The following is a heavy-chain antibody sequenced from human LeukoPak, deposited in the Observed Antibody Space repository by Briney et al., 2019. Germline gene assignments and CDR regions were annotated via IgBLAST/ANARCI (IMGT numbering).Heavy chain of an antibody. Sequence: GGSLRLSCAASGFTFSSYAMSWVRQAPGKGLEWVSAISGSGGSTYYADSVKGRFTISRDNSKNTLYLQMNSLRAEDTAVYYCARGPAMTTVALWGQGTLVTVSS. CDR3: ARGPAMTTVAL. V-gene: IGHV3-23*01. CDR2: ISGSGGST. CDR1: GFTFSSYA. J-gene: IGHJ4*02. D-gene: IGHD4-23*01.